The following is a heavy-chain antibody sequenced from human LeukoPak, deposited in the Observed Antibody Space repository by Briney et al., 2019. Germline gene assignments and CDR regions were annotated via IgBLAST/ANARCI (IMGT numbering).Heavy chain of an antibody. D-gene: IGHD6-13*01. J-gene: IGHJ4*02. V-gene: IGHV3-64*03. CDR1: GFTFSGYA. Sequence: GGSLRLSCSASGFTFSGYAMHWVRQAPGKGLEYVSVIISNEESTYYSDSVKDRFTISRDNSKNTLYLQMSSLRPEDMAVYYCVKSASTWYLFDYWGQGTLVTVSS. CDR2: IISNEEST. CDR3: VKSASTWYLFDY.